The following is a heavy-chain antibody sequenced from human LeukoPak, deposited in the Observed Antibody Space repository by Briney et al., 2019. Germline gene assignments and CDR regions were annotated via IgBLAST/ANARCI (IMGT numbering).Heavy chain of an antibody. D-gene: IGHD2-8*02. J-gene: IGHJ4*02. Sequence: GGSLRLSCAASGFTFSTYAMHWVRQAPGKGLEWVAVISYDGSSQLYADSVKGRFTISRDNSRNTLSVQMNSLRGEDTALYYCARASDYCTVSGCCHMYYFDSWGQGALVTVSS. CDR1: GFTFSTYA. CDR2: ISYDGSSQ. CDR3: ARASDYCTVSGCCHMYYFDS. V-gene: IGHV3-30*01.